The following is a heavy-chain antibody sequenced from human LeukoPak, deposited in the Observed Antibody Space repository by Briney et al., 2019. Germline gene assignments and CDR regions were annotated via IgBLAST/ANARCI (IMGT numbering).Heavy chain of an antibody. Sequence: GGSLRLSCAASGFTFDDYAMHWVRHAPGKGLEWVSLISWDGGSTYYADFVKGRFTISRDNSKNSLYLQMNSLRAEDTAVYYCTRVVLVGTTYSYFDYWGQGTLVTVSS. CDR3: TRVVLVGTTYSYFDY. CDR1: GFTFDDYA. J-gene: IGHJ4*02. CDR2: ISWDGGST. D-gene: IGHD1-26*01. V-gene: IGHV3-43D*03.